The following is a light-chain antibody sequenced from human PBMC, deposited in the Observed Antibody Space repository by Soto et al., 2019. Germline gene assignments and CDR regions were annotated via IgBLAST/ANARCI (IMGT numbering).Light chain of an antibody. CDR3: CSYTSRSTYV. CDR1: SSDVGGYDY. V-gene: IGLV2-14*01. CDR2: DVS. J-gene: IGLJ1*01. Sequence: QSALTQPASVSGAPGQSITISCTGTSSDVGGYDYVSWYQQHPGKAPKLMIYDVSNRPSGVSNRFSGSKSGTTASLTISGLQDEDDDDYCCCSYTSRSTYVFGTGTKLTVL.